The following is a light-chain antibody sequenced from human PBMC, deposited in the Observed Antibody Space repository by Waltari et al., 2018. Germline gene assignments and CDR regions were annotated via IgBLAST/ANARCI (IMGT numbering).Light chain of an antibody. Sequence: QSPLTQPASVSGSPGHSPTNSCTVSHTDVGAYGHVSWYQHHPGTAPKLIIYEVTDRPSGISNRFSASKSDDTASLTISGLQPEDEATYYCSSCSYEPTTTVIFGGGTKVTVL. CDR3: SSCSYEPTTTVI. CDR1: HTDVGAYGH. CDR2: EVT. V-gene: IGLV2-14*01. J-gene: IGLJ2*01.